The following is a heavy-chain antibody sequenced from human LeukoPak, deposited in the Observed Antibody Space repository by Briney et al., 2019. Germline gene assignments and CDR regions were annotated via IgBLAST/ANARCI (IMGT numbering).Heavy chain of an antibody. CDR3: ARARVTFGGVIVIITPPFDY. Sequence: ASVKVSCKASGYTFTSYGISWVRQAPGQGLEWMGWISAYNGNTNYAQKLQGRVTMTTDTSTSTAYVELRSLRSDDTAVYYCARARVTFGGVIVIITPPFDYWGQGTLVTVSS. CDR2: ISAYNGNT. V-gene: IGHV1-18*01. D-gene: IGHD3-16*02. CDR1: GYTFTSYG. J-gene: IGHJ4*02.